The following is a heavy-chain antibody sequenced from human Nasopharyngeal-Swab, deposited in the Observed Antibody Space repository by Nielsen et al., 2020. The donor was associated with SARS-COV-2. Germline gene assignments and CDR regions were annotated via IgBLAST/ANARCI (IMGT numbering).Heavy chain of an antibody. CDR1: GFTFSSYW. J-gene: IGHJ4*02. D-gene: IGHD3-16*02. V-gene: IGHV3-7*01. Sequence: GESLKISCAASGFTFSSYWMGWVRQAPGKGLEWVANIKQDGSEKYYVDSVKGRFTISRDNAKNSLYLQMNSLRAEDTAVYYCARHYDYVWGSYRPFDYWGQGTLVTVSS. CDR2: IKQDGSEK. CDR3: ARHYDYVWGSYRPFDY.